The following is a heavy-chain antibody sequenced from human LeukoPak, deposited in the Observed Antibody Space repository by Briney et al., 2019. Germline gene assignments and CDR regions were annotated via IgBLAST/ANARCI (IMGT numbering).Heavy chain of an antibody. CDR2: INHSGST. CDR1: GGSFSGYY. D-gene: IGHD5-24*01. Sequence: SETLSLTCAVYGGSFSGYYWSWIRQPPRKGLEWIGEINHSGSTNYNPSLKSRVTISVDTSKNQFSLKLSSVTAADTAVYYCARGRWLQIDYWGQGTLVTVSS. CDR3: ARGRWLQIDY. J-gene: IGHJ4*02. V-gene: IGHV4-34*01.